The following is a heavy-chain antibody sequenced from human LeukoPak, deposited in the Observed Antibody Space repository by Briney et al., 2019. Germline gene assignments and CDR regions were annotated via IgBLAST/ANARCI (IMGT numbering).Heavy chain of an antibody. Sequence: PSETLSLTCTVSGGSISSSSYYWGWIRQPPGKGLEWIGRIYTSGSTNYNPSLKSRVTISVDTSKNQFSLKLSSVTAADTAVYYCARDYCSGGSCSGFDPWGQGTLVTVSS. D-gene: IGHD2-15*01. CDR3: ARDYCSGGSCSGFDP. CDR2: IYTSGST. V-gene: IGHV4-39*07. J-gene: IGHJ5*02. CDR1: GGSISSSSYY.